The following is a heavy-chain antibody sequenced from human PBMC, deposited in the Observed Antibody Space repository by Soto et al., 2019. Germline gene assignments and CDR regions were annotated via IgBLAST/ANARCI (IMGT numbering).Heavy chain of an antibody. CDR3: AREGPNWKDRTGWFDP. V-gene: IGHV1-69*08. Sequence: QVQLVQSGAEVKKPGSSVKVSCKASGGTFSSYTISWVRQAPGQGLEWMGRSIPILGIANYAQMFQGRVTITADKSTSTAYMELSSLRSEDTAVYYWAREGPNWKDRTGWFDPWGQGTLVTVSS. J-gene: IGHJ5*02. CDR2: SIPILGIA. D-gene: IGHD1-1*01. CDR1: GGTFSSYT.